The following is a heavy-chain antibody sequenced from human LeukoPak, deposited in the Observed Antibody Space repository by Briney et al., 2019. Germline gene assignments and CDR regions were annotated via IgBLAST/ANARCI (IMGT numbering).Heavy chain of an antibody. V-gene: IGHV4-39*07. J-gene: IGHJ4*02. CDR3: ARDVVPAARGFDY. D-gene: IGHD2-2*01. CDR2: IYYSGST. CDR1: GGSISSGSYY. Sequence: SETLSLTCTVSGGSISSGSYYWSWIRQPAGKGLEWIGSIYYSGSTYYNPSLKSRVTISVDTSKNQFSLKLSSVTAADTAVYYCARDVVPAARGFDYWGQGTLVTVSS.